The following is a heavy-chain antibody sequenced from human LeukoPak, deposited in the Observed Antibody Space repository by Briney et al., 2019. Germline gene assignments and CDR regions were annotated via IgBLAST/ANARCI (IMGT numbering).Heavy chain of an antibody. V-gene: IGHV4-61*08. CDR1: GDSVASGGYY. CDR3: ARGGRGRNWFDP. D-gene: IGHD3-10*01. Sequence: SETLSLTCTVSGDSVASGGYYWNWIRQPPGKGLEWIGYIYYSVSTNYNLSLKSRVTIAVDTSENQFSLKLTSVTAADTAVYYCARGGRGRNWFDPWGQGTLVTVSS. J-gene: IGHJ5*02. CDR2: IYYSVST.